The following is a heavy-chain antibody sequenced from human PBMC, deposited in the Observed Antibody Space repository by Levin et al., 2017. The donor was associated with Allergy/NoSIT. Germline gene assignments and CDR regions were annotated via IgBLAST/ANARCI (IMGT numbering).Heavy chain of an antibody. J-gene: IGHJ4*02. V-gene: IGHV3-48*01. CDR2: ISTNSRTI. CDR3: ARLSGSYSFDY. Sequence: LSLTCAASGFIFSSYTMNWVRQAPGKGLEWVSYISTNSRTIYYADSVRGRFTISRDNAKNSLFLQMNSLRAEDTAVYYCARLSGSYSFDYWGQGTLVTVSS. CDR1: GFIFSSYT. D-gene: IGHD1-26*01.